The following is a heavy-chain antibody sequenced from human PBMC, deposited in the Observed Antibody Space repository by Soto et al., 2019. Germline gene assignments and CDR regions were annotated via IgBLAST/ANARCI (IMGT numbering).Heavy chain of an antibody. CDR2: VYYSGSA. CDR1: GGSIRNSSFY. V-gene: IGHV4-39*01. J-gene: IGHJ4*02. D-gene: IGHD3-10*01. CDR3: ARLLRFDYYRIPGYFDC. Sequence: SETLSLACTVSGGSIRNSSFYWGWIRQPPGKGLEWISNVYYSGSAYYNPSLKSRLTISVDTSQNQFSLDLTSVTAADTAVYHCARLLRFDYYRIPGYFDCWGPGILVTVSS.